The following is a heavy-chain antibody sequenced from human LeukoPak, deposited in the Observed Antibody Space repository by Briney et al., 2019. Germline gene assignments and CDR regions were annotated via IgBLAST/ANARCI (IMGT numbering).Heavy chain of an antibody. Sequence: GGSLRLSCAASGFSLGNYWMTWVRQAPGKGLEWVANIEGDGSGKYYVDSVKGRFTISRDNAKNSLYLQMNSLRVEDTAVYYCARGVMNDYWGQGTLVTVSS. V-gene: IGHV3-7*04. CDR1: GFSLGNYW. J-gene: IGHJ4*02. CDR3: ARGVMNDY. D-gene: IGHD2-21*01. CDR2: IEGDGSGK.